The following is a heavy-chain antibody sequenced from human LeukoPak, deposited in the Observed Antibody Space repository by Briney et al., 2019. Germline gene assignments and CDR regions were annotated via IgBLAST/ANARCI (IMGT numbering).Heavy chain of an antibody. V-gene: IGHV4-31*03. Sequence: SETLSLTCTVSGGPISSGGYYWSWIRQHPGKGLEYIGYIYYSGSTYYNPSLKSRVSISIDTSKNQFALKLSSVTAADTAVYYCASYKMFYYDSSGYYYGFDYWGQGTLVTVSS. CDR2: IYYSGST. D-gene: IGHD3-22*01. CDR3: ASYKMFYYDSSGYYYGFDY. J-gene: IGHJ4*02. CDR1: GGPISSGGYY.